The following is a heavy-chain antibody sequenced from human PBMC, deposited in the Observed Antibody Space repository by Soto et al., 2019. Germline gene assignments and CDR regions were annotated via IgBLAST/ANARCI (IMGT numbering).Heavy chain of an antibody. CDR3: ARRYGGAFDY. CDR2: IYYSGST. V-gene: IGHV4-59*08. D-gene: IGHD2-21*01. J-gene: IGHJ4*02. Sequence: QVQLQESGPGLVKPSETLSLTCTVSGGSISSYYWSWIRQPPGKGLEWIGYIYYSGSTNYTPSLKGRVPRSVDTSKNPFSLKLSSVPAADPAVYYCARRYGGAFDYWGQGTLVTVSS. CDR1: GGSISSYY.